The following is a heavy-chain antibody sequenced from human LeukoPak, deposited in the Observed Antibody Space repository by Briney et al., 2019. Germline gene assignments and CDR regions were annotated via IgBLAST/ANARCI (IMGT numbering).Heavy chain of an antibody. Sequence: GRSLRLSCAASGFTFSSYGMHWVRQAPGKGLEWVSYISSFGSTIYYADSVKGRFTISRDNAKNSLYLQMNSLRAEDTAVYYCAFSKDGGNSASDYWGQGTLVTVSS. CDR1: GFTFSSYG. J-gene: IGHJ4*02. D-gene: IGHD4-23*01. CDR2: ISSFGSTI. V-gene: IGHV3-48*04. CDR3: AFSKDGGNSASDY.